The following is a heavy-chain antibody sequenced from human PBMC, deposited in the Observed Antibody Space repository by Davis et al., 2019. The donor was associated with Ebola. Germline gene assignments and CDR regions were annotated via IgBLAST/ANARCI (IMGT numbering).Heavy chain of an antibody. CDR1: GYGFTAYY. Sequence: ASVKVSCKASGYGFTAYYIHWVRQAPGQGLEWMGMINPNDGRTIYAQKFQGRVTMTRNTSINTAYMELSSLRSEDTAVYFCARDSFGGYYSFDNWGQGTLVTVSS. J-gene: IGHJ4*02. CDR2: INPNDGRT. V-gene: IGHV1-46*01. CDR3: ARDSFGGYYSFDN. D-gene: IGHD5-12*01.